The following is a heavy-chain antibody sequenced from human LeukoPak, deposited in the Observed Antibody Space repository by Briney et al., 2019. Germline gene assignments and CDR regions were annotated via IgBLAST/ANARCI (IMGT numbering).Heavy chain of an antibody. CDR3: AKDTRRTSGWWFFDH. Sequence: GGSLRLSCAASGFAFSSFDMGWVRQAPGKGLEWVSAISDSGDSTYYADSVKGRFTLSRDNSKNTLYLQMNSLRAEDTAVYYCAKDTRRTSGWWFFDHWGQGTLVTVSS. D-gene: IGHD6-19*01. CDR1: GFAFSSFD. CDR2: ISDSGDST. V-gene: IGHV3-23*01. J-gene: IGHJ4*02.